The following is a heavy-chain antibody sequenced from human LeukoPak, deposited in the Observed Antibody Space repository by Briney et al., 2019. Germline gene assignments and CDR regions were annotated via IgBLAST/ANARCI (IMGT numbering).Heavy chain of an antibody. V-gene: IGHV3-23*01. CDR2: LSGSGGSA. J-gene: IGHJ4*02. CDR3: AKGRYESSGFNWAA. D-gene: IGHD3-22*01. CDR1: GFTFSNYA. Sequence: GGSLRLSCAASGFTFSNYAMTWVRQGPGKGLEWVSALSGSGGSAYYADSVKGRFTISRDNSKNTLYLQMNSLRAEDTAVYYCAKGRYESSGFNWAAWGQGTLVTVSS.